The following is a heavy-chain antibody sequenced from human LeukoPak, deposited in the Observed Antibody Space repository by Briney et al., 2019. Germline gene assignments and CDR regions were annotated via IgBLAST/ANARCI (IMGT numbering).Heavy chain of an antibody. CDR1: GFTFSSYW. V-gene: IGHV3-7*01. J-gene: IGHJ4*02. D-gene: IGHD3-22*01. Sequence: GGSLRLSCAASGFTFSSYWMSWVRQAPGKGLEWVANIKQDGSEKYYVDSVKGRFTISRDNAKNSLYLQMNSLRAEDTAVYYCARDRAFTYYYDSRGFDYWGQGTLVTVSS. CDR3: ARDRAFTYYYDSRGFDY. CDR2: IKQDGSEK.